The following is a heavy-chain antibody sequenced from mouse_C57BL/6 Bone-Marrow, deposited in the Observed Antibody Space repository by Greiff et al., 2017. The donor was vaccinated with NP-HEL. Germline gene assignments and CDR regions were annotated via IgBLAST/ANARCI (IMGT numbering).Heavy chain of an antibody. V-gene: IGHV1-18*01. CDR3: SRSPYDYDVAWFAY. J-gene: IGHJ3*01. Sequence: VQLQQSGPELVKPGASVKIPCKASGYTFTDYNMDWVKQSHGKSLEWIGDINPNNGGTIYNQKFKGKATLTVDKSSSTAYMELRSLTSEDTAVYYCSRSPYDYDVAWFAYWGQGTLVTVSA. D-gene: IGHD2-4*01. CDR1: GYTFTDYN. CDR2: INPNNGGT.